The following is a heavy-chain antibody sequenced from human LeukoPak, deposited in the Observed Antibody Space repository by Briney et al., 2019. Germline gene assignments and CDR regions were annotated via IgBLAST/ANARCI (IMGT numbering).Heavy chain of an antibody. CDR3: ARDRIAAAGACPDY. V-gene: IGHV3-33*01. CDR2: IWYDGSNK. D-gene: IGHD6-13*01. J-gene: IGHJ4*02. Sequence: GGSLRLSCAASGFTFSNYGMHRVRQAPGKGLAWVAVIWYDGSNKYYADSVKGRFTISRDNSKNTLYLQMNSLRAEDTAVYYCARDRIAAAGACPDYWGQGTLVTVSS. CDR1: GFTFSNYG.